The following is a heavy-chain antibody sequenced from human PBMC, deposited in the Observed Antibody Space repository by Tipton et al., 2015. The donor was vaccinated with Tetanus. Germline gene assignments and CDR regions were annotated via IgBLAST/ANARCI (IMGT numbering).Heavy chain of an antibody. V-gene: IGHV3-23*01. D-gene: IGHD3-3*01. CDR1: GASISNFY. J-gene: IGHJ4*02. Sequence: LSLTCTVSGASISNFYWSWIRQPPGKGLEWVSAISGSGGSTYYADSVKGRFTISRDNSKNTLYLQMNSLRAEDTAVYYCAKEQYYDFWSGYYVLDYWGQGTLVTVSS. CDR3: AKEQYYDFWSGYYVLDY. CDR2: ISGSGGST.